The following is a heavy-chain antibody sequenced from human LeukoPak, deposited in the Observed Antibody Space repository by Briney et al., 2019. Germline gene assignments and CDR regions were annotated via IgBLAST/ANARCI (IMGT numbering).Heavy chain of an antibody. J-gene: IGHJ4*02. CDR2: IYYSGST. CDR1: GGSISSYY. CDR3: ARGGGYSGYDFGY. Sequence: PSETLSLTCTVSGGSISSYYWSWIRDPAGKGLEWIGYIYYSGSTNYNPSLKSRVTISVDTSKNQFSLNLSSVTAADTAVYYCARGGGYSGYDFGYWGQGTLVTVSS. V-gene: IGHV4-59*01. D-gene: IGHD5-12*01.